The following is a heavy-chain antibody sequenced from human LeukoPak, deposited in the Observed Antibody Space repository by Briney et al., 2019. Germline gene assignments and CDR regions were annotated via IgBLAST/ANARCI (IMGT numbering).Heavy chain of an antibody. V-gene: IGHV3-49*04. J-gene: IGHJ4*02. CDR2: IRSKAYGGTT. D-gene: IGHD3-3*01. Sequence: GGSLRLSCTASGFTFGDYAMSWVRQAPGKGLEWVGFIRSKAYGGTTEYAASVEGRFTISRDDSKSIAYLQMNSLKTEDTAVYYCTSWVDFWSGYYLPRFDYWGQGTLVTVSS. CDR3: TSWVDFWSGYYLPRFDY. CDR1: GFTFGDYA.